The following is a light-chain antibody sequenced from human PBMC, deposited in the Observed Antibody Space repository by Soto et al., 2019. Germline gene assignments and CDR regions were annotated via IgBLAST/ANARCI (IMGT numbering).Light chain of an antibody. CDR3: QQYDSYSGT. J-gene: IGKJ1*01. CDR2: DAS. Sequence: DIQMPQSPSTLSASVGDSVTITCRASQSISGWLAWYQQKAGEATKLLIYDASALKRGVPPWFIGSGSGTQFILTFSSLEPDEFAAYYCQQYDSYSGTFGQGTRVEI. V-gene: IGKV1-5*01. CDR1: QSISGW.